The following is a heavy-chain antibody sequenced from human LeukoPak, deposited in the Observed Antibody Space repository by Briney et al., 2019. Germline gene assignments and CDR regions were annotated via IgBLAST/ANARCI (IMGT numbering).Heavy chain of an antibody. CDR2: IYYSGST. CDR3: ARGRTTVTTYGTNWFDP. Sequence: TASQTLSLTCTVSGGSISSGGYYWSWIRQHPGKGLEWIGYIYYSGSTYYNPSLKSRVTISVDTSKNQFSLKLSSVTAADTAVYYCARGRTTVTTYGTNWFDPWGQGTLVTVSS. J-gene: IGHJ5*02. CDR1: GGSISSGGYY. D-gene: IGHD4-17*01. V-gene: IGHV4-31*03.